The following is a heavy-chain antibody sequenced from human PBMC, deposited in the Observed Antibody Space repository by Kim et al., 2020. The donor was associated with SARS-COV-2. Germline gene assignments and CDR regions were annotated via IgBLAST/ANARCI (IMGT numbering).Heavy chain of an antibody. D-gene: IGHD6-19*01. Sequence: GGSLRLSCAASGFTFSSHWMHWVRQAPGKVLVWVSRINSDGSTTSYADSVKGRFTISRDNAKNTLYLQMNSLRAEDTAVYYCARRQFTSGWYYFDYWGQG. J-gene: IGHJ4*02. CDR3: ARRQFTSGWYYFDY. CDR2: INSDGSTT. CDR1: GFTFSSHW. V-gene: IGHV3-74*01.